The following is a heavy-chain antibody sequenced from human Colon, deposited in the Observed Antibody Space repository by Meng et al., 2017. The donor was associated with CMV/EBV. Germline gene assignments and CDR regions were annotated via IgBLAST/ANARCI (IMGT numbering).Heavy chain of an antibody. CDR1: GGSISGYH. J-gene: IGHJ4*02. CDR3: ARGYGSGSLDH. CDR2: IYNSGTS. Sequence: SETLSLTCTVSGGSISGYHWSWIREPPGKGLEWIGYIYNSGTSNNNPSLKSRLTISLDTSKNKFSLKLSSVTAADTAVDYCARGYGSGSLDHWGQGTLVTVSS. D-gene: IGHD3-10*01. V-gene: IGHV4-59*01.